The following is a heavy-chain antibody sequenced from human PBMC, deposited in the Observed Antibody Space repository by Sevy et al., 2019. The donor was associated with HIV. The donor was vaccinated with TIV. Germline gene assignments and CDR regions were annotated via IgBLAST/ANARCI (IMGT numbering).Heavy chain of an antibody. Sequence: GGSLRLSCAASGFTVSSNYMSWVRQAPGKGLEWVSVIYSGGSIYYADSVKGRFTISRDNSKNTLYLQMNSLRAEDTAVYYCASSDSSNYYDSSGYYPRFPHFDYWGQGTLVTVSS. J-gene: IGHJ4*02. D-gene: IGHD3-22*01. CDR1: GFTVSSNY. CDR3: ASSDSSNYYDSSGYYPRFPHFDY. CDR2: IYSGGSI. V-gene: IGHV3-53*01.